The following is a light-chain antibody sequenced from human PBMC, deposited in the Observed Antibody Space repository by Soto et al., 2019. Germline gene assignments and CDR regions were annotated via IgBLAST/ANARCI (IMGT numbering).Light chain of an antibody. CDR1: QGVTTAY. CDR3: QQYGGSPLFT. V-gene: IGKV3-20*01. CDR2: GAS. J-gene: IGKJ3*01. Sequence: EIVLTQSPGTLSLSPGERATLSCRASQGVTTAYLAWYQHKPGQAPRLLIYGASYRAAGIPDRFSGSGSGTDFTLTTSRLEPEDFAVYSCQQYGGSPLFTFAPGTRVDFK.